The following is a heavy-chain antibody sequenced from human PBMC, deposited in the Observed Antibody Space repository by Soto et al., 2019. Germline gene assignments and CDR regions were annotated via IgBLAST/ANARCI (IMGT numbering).Heavy chain of an antibody. V-gene: IGHV4-59*01. CDR1: GGSISSYY. J-gene: IGHJ4*02. Sequence: PSETLSLTCTVSGGSISSYYWSWIRQPPGKGLEWIGYIYYSGSTNYNPSLKSRVTISVDTSKNQFSLKLSSVTAADTAVYYCARLYSGYLFDYWGQGTLVTVSS. D-gene: IGHD5-12*01. CDR2: IYYSGST. CDR3: ARLYSGYLFDY.